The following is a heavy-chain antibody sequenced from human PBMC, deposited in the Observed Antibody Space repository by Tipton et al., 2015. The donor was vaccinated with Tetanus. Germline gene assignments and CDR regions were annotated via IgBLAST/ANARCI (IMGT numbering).Heavy chain of an antibody. CDR2: ISGSGGST. CDR3: ATLSPPDIVVVPAAIGFDY. V-gene: IGHV3-23*01. D-gene: IGHD2-2*02. J-gene: IGHJ4*02. CDR1: GFTFSSYA. Sequence: SLRLSCAASGFTFSSYAMSWVRQAPGKGLEWVSAISGSGGSTYYADSVKGRFTISRDNSKNTLYLQMNSLRAEDTAVYYCATLSPPDIVVVPAAIGFDYWGQGTLVTVSS.